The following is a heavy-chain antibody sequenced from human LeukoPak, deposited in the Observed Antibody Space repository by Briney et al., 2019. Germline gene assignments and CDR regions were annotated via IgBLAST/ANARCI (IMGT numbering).Heavy chain of an antibody. J-gene: IGHJ4*02. V-gene: IGHV3-21*01. Sequence: GGSLTLSCAASGFTFSSYSMNWVRQAPGKGLEWVSYIYSSSSNIYYADSLKGRFTIYRDDAKNSLYMQMNSLRAEDTAVYYCARNPYYYDSRGYPKQQYYFDYWGQGALVTVSS. CDR1: GFTFSSYS. D-gene: IGHD3-22*01. CDR2: IYSSSSNI. CDR3: ARNPYYYDSRGYPKQQYYFDY.